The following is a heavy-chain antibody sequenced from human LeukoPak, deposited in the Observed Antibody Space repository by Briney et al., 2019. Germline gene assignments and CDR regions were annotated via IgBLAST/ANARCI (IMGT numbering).Heavy chain of an antibody. V-gene: IGHV3-30*02. D-gene: IGHD6-19*01. J-gene: IGHJ4*02. CDR1: AFTFSRYC. Sequence: PGGSLRLSCAASAFTFSRYCMHWVRQAPGKGLEWVAFIRYDGSNKYYADSVKGRSTISGDNSKNTLYLQMNSLTADDTVVYYCARVLDSAWGELGYWGQGTLVTVSS. CDR2: IRYDGSNK. CDR3: ARVLDSAWGELGY.